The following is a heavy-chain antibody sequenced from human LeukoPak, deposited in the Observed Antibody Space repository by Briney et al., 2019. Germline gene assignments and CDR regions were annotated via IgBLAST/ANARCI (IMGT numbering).Heavy chain of an antibody. V-gene: IGHV4-39*01. J-gene: IGHJ3*02. CDR3: ASYHYYDSSGYYVRAFDI. CDR2: IYYSGST. Sequence: SETLSLTCTASGGSISSSSYYWGWIRQPPGKGLEWIGRIYYSGSTYYNPSLKSRVTISVDTSKNQFSLKLSSVTAADTAVYYCASYHYYDSSGYYVRAFDIWGQGTMVTVSS. D-gene: IGHD3-22*01. CDR1: GGSISSSSYY.